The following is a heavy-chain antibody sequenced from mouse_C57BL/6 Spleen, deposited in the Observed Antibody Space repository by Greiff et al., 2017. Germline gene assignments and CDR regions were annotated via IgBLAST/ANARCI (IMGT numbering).Heavy chain of an antibody. Sequence: VQLQQPGAELVMPGASVKLSCKASGYTFTSYWMHWVKQRPGQGLEWIGEIDPSDSYTNYNQKFKGKSTLTVDKSSSTAYMQLSSRTSEDSAVYYCARYGTRVDYWGQGTTLTVSS. CDR3: ARYGTRVDY. CDR1: GYTFTSYW. V-gene: IGHV1-69*01. D-gene: IGHD1-1*02. J-gene: IGHJ2*01. CDR2: IDPSDSYT.